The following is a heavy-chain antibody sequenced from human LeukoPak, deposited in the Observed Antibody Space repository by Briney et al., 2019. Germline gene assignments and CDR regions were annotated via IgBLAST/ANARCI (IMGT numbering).Heavy chain of an antibody. CDR1: GFTFSNEW. CDR3: AKTEGGIVVVVAENWFDP. J-gene: IGHJ5*02. CDR2: IKREIDGGTT. Sequence: GGSLRLSCAASGFTFSNEWMSWVRQAPGRGLEWVGRIKREIDGGTTEYAAPVKGRFTISRDDSKNTLYLQMNSLRAEDTAVYYCAKTEGGIVVVVAENWFDPWGQGTLVTVSS. D-gene: IGHD2-15*01. V-gene: IGHV3-15*01.